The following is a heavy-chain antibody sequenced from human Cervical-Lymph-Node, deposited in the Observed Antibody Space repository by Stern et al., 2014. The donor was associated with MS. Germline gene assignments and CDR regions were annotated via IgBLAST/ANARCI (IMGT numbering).Heavy chain of an antibody. J-gene: IGHJ4*02. V-gene: IGHV1-46*01. D-gene: IGHD4-11*01. CDR2: INPSGGST. Sequence: VQLVESGAEVKKPGASVKVSCKASGYTFTTFYIHWLRQAPGQGIEWMGIINPSGGSTSYAQNFQGRVTMTMDTSASTGSMELSSLRSEDTAVYYCARSPALSYSIDYWGQGTLVTVSS. CDR3: ARSPALSYSIDY. CDR1: GYTFTTFY.